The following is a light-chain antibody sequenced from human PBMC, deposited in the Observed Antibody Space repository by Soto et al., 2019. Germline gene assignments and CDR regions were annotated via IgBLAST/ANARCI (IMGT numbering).Light chain of an antibody. CDR1: QSVSSY. CDR2: DAS. V-gene: IGKV3-11*01. J-gene: IGKJ1*01. CDR3: QQRSNWPRT. Sequence: EIVLTQSPATLSLSPGERATLSCRARQSVSSYLAWYQQKPGQAPRLLIYDASNRATGIPARFSGSGSGTDSTLTISSLEPEDFAVYYCQQRSNWPRTFGQGTKVDIK.